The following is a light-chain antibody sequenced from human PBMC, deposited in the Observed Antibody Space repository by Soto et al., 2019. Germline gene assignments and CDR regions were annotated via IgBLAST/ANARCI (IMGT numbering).Light chain of an antibody. J-gene: IGKJ3*01. CDR2: DAS. CDR1: QGIGRY. V-gene: IGKV3-11*01. CDR3: HQRSNWPLT. Sequence: EIVLTQSPGTLSLSPGESATLSCRASQGIGRYLAWFQQKPGQPPRLLIYDASTRAIGIPGRFSGSGSGTYFTLTISSLEPEDFAVYYCHQRSNWPLTFGPGTKVEI.